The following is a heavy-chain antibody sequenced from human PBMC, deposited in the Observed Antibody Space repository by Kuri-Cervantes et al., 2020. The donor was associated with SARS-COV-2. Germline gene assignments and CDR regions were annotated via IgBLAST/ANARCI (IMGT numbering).Heavy chain of an antibody. CDR1: GYTFTAYF. V-gene: IGHV1-2*02. CDR3: ARGGKDSPTSMYFYYHMDV. J-gene: IGHJ6*03. D-gene: IGHD2-15*01. CDR2: IHPNTGGT. Sequence: ASVKVSCKASGYTFTAYFMHWVRQAPGQGLEYMGWIHPNTGGTPFAQKFPGRATLTRDTSITTVYMELYSLTSDDTAVYYCARGGKDSPTSMYFYYHMDVWGRGTTVTVSS.